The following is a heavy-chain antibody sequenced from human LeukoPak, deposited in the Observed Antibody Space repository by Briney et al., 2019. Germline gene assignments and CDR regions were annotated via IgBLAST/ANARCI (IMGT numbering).Heavy chain of an antibody. CDR2: IKQDGSEK. D-gene: IGHD3-10*01. Sequence: PGGSLRLSCAASGFTFSSYWMSWVRQAPGKGLEWVANIKQDGSEKYYVDSVKGRFTISRDNAKNSLYLQMNSLRAEDTAVYYCARPSGSGSYRSWSSQDFDYWGQGTLVTVSS. J-gene: IGHJ4*02. CDR3: ARPSGSGSYRSWSSQDFDY. V-gene: IGHV3-7*01. CDR1: GFTFSSYW.